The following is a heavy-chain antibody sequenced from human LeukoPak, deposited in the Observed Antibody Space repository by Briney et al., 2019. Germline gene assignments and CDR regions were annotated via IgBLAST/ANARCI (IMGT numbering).Heavy chain of an antibody. J-gene: IGHJ4*02. CDR2: IYSGGST. CDR1: GFTVSSSY. D-gene: IGHD1-14*01. Sequence: GGSLRLSCAASGFTVSSSYMSWVRQAPGQGLEWVSIIYSGGSTYNADSVRGRFTISRDNSKNTLYLQMSSLRAEDTAVYYCARDKDRTLDYWGQGTLVTVSS. CDR3: ARDKDRTLDY. V-gene: IGHV3-53*01.